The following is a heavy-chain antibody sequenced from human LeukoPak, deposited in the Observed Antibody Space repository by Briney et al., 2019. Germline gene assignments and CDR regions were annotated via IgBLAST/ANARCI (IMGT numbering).Heavy chain of an antibody. Sequence: GASVKVSCKASGYTFTSYDINWVRQATGQGHEWMGWMNPNSGNTGYAQKFQGRVTMTRNTSISTAYMELSSLRSEDTAVYYCARVGGYCSSTSCHGGYWGQGTLVTVSS. CDR3: ARVGGYCSSTSCHGGY. V-gene: IGHV1-8*01. J-gene: IGHJ4*02. CDR1: GYTFTSYD. D-gene: IGHD2-2*01. CDR2: MNPNSGNT.